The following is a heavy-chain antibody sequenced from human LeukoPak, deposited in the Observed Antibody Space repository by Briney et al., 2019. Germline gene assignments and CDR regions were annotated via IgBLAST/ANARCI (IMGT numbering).Heavy chain of an antibody. CDR1: GGAISSGSYY. CDR2: IYHSGST. J-gene: IGHJ4*02. D-gene: IGHD3-22*01. CDR3: ARGRYYDSSGYYYVFESRTYYFDY. Sequence: PSETLSLTCTVSGGAISSGSYYWGWIRQPPGKGLEWIGSIYHSGSTNYNPSLKSRVTISVDTSKNQFSLKLSSVTAADTAVYYCARGRYYDSSGYYYVFESRTYYFDYWGQGTLVTVSS. V-gene: IGHV4-39*07.